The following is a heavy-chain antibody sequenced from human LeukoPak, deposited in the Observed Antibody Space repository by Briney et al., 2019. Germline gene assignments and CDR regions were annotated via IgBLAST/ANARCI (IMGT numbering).Heavy chain of an antibody. Sequence: ASAKVSCKASGYSFTSYGISWVRQAPGQGLEWMGWISAYNGNTNYAQKLQGRVTMTTDTSTSTAYMELRSLRSDDTAVYYCATAFTYYYFWSGYPETVDFDYWGQGTLVTVSS. CDR1: GYSFTSYG. J-gene: IGHJ4*02. CDR3: ATAFTYYYFWSGYPETVDFDY. CDR2: ISAYNGNT. D-gene: IGHD3-3*01. V-gene: IGHV1-18*01.